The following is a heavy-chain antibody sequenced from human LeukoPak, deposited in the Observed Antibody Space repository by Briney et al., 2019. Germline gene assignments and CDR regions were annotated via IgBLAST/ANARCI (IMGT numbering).Heavy chain of an antibody. CDR3: SNRITMVRGVIEY. J-gene: IGHJ4*02. Sequence: GGSLRLSCAASGFTFSSYPMSWVRQAPGKGPEWVSDISCSCGSTYYADSVKGRFTISRDNSKNTLYLQMNSLRAVDTAVYYCSNRITMVRGVIEYWGQGTLVTVSS. V-gene: IGHV3-23*01. CDR1: GFTFSSYP. CDR2: ISCSCGST. D-gene: IGHD3-10*01.